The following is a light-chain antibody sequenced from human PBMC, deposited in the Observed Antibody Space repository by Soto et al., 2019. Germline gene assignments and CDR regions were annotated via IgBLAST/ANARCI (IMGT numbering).Light chain of an antibody. Sequence: IQMTQSPSTLSASVGDRVTFTCRASQTISTWLAWYQQKPGEAPKLLIYKASTLEVGVPSRFRGSGSGTDFTLTINTLQPADFATYYCQQYNSYPWTFGQGTKV. V-gene: IGKV1-5*03. CDR1: QTISTW. CDR3: QQYNSYPWT. J-gene: IGKJ1*01. CDR2: KAS.